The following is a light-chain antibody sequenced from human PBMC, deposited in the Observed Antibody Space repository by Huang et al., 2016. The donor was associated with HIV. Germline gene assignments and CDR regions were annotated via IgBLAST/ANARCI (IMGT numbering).Light chain of an antibody. Sequence: IVMTQSPATLSVSPGERATLSCRASQSVSSNLAWYQQKPGQAPRLLIYGASTRAAGIQARCSGSGSGTEFTLTISSLQSEDFAVYYCQQYNNWPPGTFGPGTKVDIK. CDR2: GAS. J-gene: IGKJ3*01. CDR1: QSVSSN. V-gene: IGKV3-15*01. CDR3: QQYNNWPPGT.